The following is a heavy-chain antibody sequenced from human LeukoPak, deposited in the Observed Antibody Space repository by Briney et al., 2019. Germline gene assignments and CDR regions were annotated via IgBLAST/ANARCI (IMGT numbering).Heavy chain of an antibody. CDR2: IYWNDDK. CDR1: GFSLSTDRVS. J-gene: IGHJ4*02. Sequence: SGPTLVHPTQTLTLTCTFSGFSLSTDRVSVGWIRQPPGKALEWLAVIYWNDDKRYSPSLKSRLTITKDTSKNQVLLTMTNMDPVDTATYYCAHRDRTGTTYYWGQGTLVTVSS. V-gene: IGHV2-5*01. CDR3: AHRDRTGTTYY. D-gene: IGHD1-7*01.